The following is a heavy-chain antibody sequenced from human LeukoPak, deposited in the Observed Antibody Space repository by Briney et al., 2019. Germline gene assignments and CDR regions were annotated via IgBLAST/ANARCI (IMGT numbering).Heavy chain of an antibody. CDR3: ARDRGSGYDPSFDY. V-gene: IGHV3-53*01. D-gene: IGHD5-12*01. CDR1: GFTLSSYY. Sequence: PGGALRLSCAASGFTLSSYYMSWVRQAPGKGVEWVSVIYSGGGTYYAASVKGRFTISRDNPKSTLYLQMNNLPESRRAVYYCARDRGSGYDPSFDYWGQGTLVTVSS. J-gene: IGHJ4*02. CDR2: IYSGGGT.